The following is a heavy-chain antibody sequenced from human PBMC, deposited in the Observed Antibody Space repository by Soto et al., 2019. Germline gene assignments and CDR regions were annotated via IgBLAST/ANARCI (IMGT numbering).Heavy chain of an antibody. Sequence: QVQLVQSGAEVKKPGSSVKVSCKASGGTFSTDSISWVRQAPGQGLEWMGGIIPMFGTANNAQKFQGRVTITADESTSTAYMELSSLRSEDTAVYFCAREIDGYYGMDVWGQGTTVIV. CDR1: GGTFSTDS. CDR3: AREIDGYYGMDV. V-gene: IGHV1-69*12. CDR2: IIPMFGTA. J-gene: IGHJ6*02.